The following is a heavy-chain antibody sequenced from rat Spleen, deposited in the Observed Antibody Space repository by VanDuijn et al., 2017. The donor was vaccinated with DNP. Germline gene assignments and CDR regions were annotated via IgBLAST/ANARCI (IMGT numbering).Heavy chain of an antibody. CDR1: GFTFSDYA. V-gene: IGHV5S10*01. D-gene: IGHD1-2*01. CDR2: IIYDGSST. J-gene: IGHJ2*01. CDR3: ATFEHYYSSYMEY. Sequence: EVQLVESGGGLVQPGNSLKLSCAASGFTFSDYAMAWVRQSPKKGLEWVATIIYDGSSTYYRDSVKGRFTISRDNAKSTLYLQMDSLRSEDTATYYCATFEHYYSSYMEYWGQGVMVTVSS.